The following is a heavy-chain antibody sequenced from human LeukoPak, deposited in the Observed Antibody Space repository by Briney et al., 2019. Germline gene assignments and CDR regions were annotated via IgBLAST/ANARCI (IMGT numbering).Heavy chain of an antibody. CDR2: INHSGST. Sequence: LRLSCAASEFTFSSYSMNWIRQPPGKGLEWIGEINHSGSTNYNPSLKSRVTISVDTSKNQFSLKLSSVTAADTAVYYCARAPSGISYYGMDVWGQGTTVTVSS. V-gene: IGHV4-34*01. CDR1: EFTFSSYS. D-gene: IGHD3-10*01. J-gene: IGHJ6*02. CDR3: ARAPSGISYYGMDV.